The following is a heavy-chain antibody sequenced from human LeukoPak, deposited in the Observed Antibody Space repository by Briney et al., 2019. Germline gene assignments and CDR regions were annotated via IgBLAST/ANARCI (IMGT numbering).Heavy chain of an antibody. J-gene: IGHJ2*01. CDR3: ARARDGGTSEGYFDL. CDR1: GASISSYY. D-gene: IGHD4-23*01. V-gene: IGHV4-59*01. CDR2: NYHSGTT. Sequence: SETLSLTCAVSGASISSYYWSWIRRPPGKGLEWIALNYHSGTTKYNPSLKSRVTIAVDTSKHQFSLKLSSVAAADAAVYYCARARDGGTSEGYFDLWGRGTLVTVSS.